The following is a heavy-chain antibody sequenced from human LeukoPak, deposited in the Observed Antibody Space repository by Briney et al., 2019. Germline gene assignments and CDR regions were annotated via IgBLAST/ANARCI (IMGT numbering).Heavy chain of an antibody. CDR3: ARRYYDFWSGYYTFFDY. V-gene: IGHV4-38-2*01. CDR1: GYSISSGYY. CDR2: TYHSGST. D-gene: IGHD3-3*01. Sequence: PSETLSLTCAVSGYSISSGYYWGWIRQPPGKGLEWIGSTYHSGSTYYNPSLKSRVTISVDTSKNQFSLKLSSVTAADTAVYYCARRYYDFWSGYYTFFDYWGQGTLVTVSS. J-gene: IGHJ4*02.